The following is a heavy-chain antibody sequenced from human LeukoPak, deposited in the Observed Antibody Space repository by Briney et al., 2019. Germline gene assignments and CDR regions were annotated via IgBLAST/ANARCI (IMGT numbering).Heavy chain of an antibody. Sequence: PSETQSLTCTVSGGSISSYYWSWIRQPPGKGLEWIGYIYYSGSTNYNPSLKSRVTISVDTSKNQFSLKLSSVTAADTAVYYCARNSAYYDILTGYSPQGAFDIWGQGTMVTVSS. CDR3: ARNSAYYDILTGYSPQGAFDI. CDR1: GGSISSYY. V-gene: IGHV4-59*01. J-gene: IGHJ3*02. D-gene: IGHD3-9*01. CDR2: IYYSGST.